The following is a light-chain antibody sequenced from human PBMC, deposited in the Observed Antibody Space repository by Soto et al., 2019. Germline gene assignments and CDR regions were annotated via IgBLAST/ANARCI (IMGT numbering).Light chain of an antibody. CDR2: SND. V-gene: IGLV1-47*02. CDR3: AAWDDSLSSVV. CDR1: NSNIGSNS. Sequence: QSVLTQPPSASGTPGQRVYISCSGSNSNIGSNSVSWYQQLPGTAPKLLIYSNDQRPSGVPDRFSGSKSGTSASLAISGLRSEDEADDYCAAWDDSLSSVVLGGGTKLTVL. J-gene: IGLJ2*01.